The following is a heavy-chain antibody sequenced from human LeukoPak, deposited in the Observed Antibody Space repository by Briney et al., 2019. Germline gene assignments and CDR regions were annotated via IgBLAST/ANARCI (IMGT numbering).Heavy chain of an antibody. CDR1: GFTFSSYA. Sequence: GGSLRLSCAASGFTFSSYAMSWVRQAPGKGLEWVSAISGSGGSTYYADSVKGRFTISRDNSKNTLYLQMNSLRAEDTAVYYCAKGYCSGGSCYFDAFDIWGQGTMVTVSS. D-gene: IGHD2-15*01. CDR3: AKGYCSGGSCYFDAFDI. J-gene: IGHJ3*02. V-gene: IGHV3-23*01. CDR2: ISGSGGST.